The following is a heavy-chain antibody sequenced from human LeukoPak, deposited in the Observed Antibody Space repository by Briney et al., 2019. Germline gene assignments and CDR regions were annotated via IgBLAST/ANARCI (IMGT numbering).Heavy chain of an antibody. Sequence: SETLSLTCTVSGGSISSSSYYWGWIRQPPGKGLEWIGSIYYSGSTYYNPSLKSRVTISVDTSKNHFSLKLSSVTAADTAVYYCARGWYYDILTGYYNYFDYWGQGTLVTVSS. CDR3: ARGWYYDILTGYYNYFDY. V-gene: IGHV4-39*02. CDR2: IYYSGST. J-gene: IGHJ4*02. D-gene: IGHD3-9*01. CDR1: GGSISSSSYY.